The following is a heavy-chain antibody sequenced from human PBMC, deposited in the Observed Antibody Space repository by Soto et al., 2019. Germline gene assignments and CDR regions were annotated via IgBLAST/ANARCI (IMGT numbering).Heavy chain of an antibody. Sequence: SETLSLTCSFSVGSMSEYFWSWIRQSPERGLEWIGYVYYLGSTDYNPSLKSRVTISVDTSKRQFSLRLSSVTAADAAIYYCARDGYDGSGSPYPAYWGPGTLVSVSS. CDR1: VGSMSEYF. CDR3: ARDGYDGSGSPYPAY. V-gene: IGHV4-59*01. CDR2: VYYLGST. J-gene: IGHJ4*02. D-gene: IGHD3-10*01.